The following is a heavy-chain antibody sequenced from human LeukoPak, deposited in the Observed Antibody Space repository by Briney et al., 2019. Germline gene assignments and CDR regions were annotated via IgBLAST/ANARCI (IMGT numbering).Heavy chain of an antibody. V-gene: IGHV3-74*01. D-gene: IGHD2-8*01. J-gene: IGHJ3*02. CDR3: AKKDRLVYAILPSAFDI. CDR1: GFTFRSYW. CDR2: IKSDGSST. Sequence: PGGSLRLSCAASGFTFRSYWMHWVRLPPGKGLVWVSRIKSDGSSTSYADFVKGRFTISRDNSKNTLYLQMNSLRAEDTAVYYCAKKDRLVYAILPSAFDIWGQGTMVTVSS.